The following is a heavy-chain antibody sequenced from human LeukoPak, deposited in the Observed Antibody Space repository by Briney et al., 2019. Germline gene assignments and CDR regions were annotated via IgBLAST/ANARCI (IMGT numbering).Heavy chain of an antibody. Sequence: SGPALVRSPQTLTLTCTFSGFSLDTSGVGVGWIRQPPGKAPEWLALVYWDDDKRYRPSLQTRLTITKDTSKNQVVLTLTNMDPVDTATYYCAHSRETPVTTFDYWGQGTPVTVSA. CDR2: VYWDDDK. V-gene: IGHV2-5*02. CDR3: AHSRETPVTTFDY. J-gene: IGHJ4*02. CDR1: GFSLDTSGVG. D-gene: IGHD4-17*01.